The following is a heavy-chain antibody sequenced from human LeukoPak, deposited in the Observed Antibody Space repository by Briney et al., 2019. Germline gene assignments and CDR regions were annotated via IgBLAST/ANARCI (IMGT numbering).Heavy chain of an antibody. CDR2: IYYSGST. CDR3: ARDQGKKFDY. CDR1: GGSISSSSYY. D-gene: IGHD3-10*01. Sequence: SETLSLTCTVSGGSISSSSYYWGWIRQPPGKGLEWIGYIYYSGSTYYNPSLKSRATISVDTSKNPFSLKLSSVTAADTAVYYCARDQGKKFDYWGQGTLVTVSS. V-gene: IGHV4-39*07. J-gene: IGHJ4*02.